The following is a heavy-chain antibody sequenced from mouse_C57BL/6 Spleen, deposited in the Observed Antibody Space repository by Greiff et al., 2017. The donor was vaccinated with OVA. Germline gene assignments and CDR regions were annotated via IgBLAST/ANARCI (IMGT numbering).Heavy chain of an antibody. J-gene: IGHJ1*03. V-gene: IGHV1-22*01. D-gene: IGHD1-1*01. CDR1: GYTFTDYN. CDR2: INPNNGGT. CDR3: ARSIITTRGYFDV. Sequence: EVKLQESGPELVKPGASVKMSCKASGYTFTDYNMHWVKQSHGKSLEWIGYINPNNGGTSYNQKFKGKATLTVNKSSSTAYMELRSLTSEDSAVYYCARSIITTRGYFDVWGTGTTVTVSS.